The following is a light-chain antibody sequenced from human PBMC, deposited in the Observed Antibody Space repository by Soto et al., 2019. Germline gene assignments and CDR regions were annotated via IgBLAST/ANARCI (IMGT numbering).Light chain of an antibody. V-gene: IGLV2-14*01. CDR2: EVS. CDR3: SSYTSGSTHV. J-gene: IGLJ1*01. Sequence: QSVLTRPASVSGSPGQPITISCTGTSSDVGGYNYVSWYQQHPGKAPKLMIYEVSNRPSGVSNRFSGSKSGNTASLTISGLQAEDEADYYCSSYTSGSTHVFGTGTKVTVL. CDR1: SSDVGGYNY.